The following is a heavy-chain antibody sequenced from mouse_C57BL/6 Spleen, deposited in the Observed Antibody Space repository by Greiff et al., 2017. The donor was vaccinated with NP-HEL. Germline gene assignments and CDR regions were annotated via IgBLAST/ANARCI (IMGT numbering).Heavy chain of an antibody. V-gene: IGHV1-52*01. CDR3: ARDGYGGALDY. CDR1: GYTFTSYW. J-gene: IGHJ4*01. D-gene: IGHD2-2*01. Sequence: QVQLQQPGAELVRPGSSVKLSCKASGYTFTSYWMHWVKQRPIQGLEWIGNIDPSDSETHYNQKFKDKATLTVDKSSSTAYMQLSSLTSEDSAVYYCARDGYGGALDYWGQGTSGTVSS. CDR2: IDPSDSET.